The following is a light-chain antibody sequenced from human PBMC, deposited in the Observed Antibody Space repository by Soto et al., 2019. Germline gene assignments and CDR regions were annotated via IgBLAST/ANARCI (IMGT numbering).Light chain of an antibody. V-gene: IGLV1-47*01. Sequence: QSVLTQTPSTSGTPGQRVTISCSGSSSNIGGNYVSWFQLLPGTAPRLLISDNDQRPSGVPDRFSGSKSGTSASLAISGLRSEDEAEYYCATWDDGLRGRVFGGGTKVTVL. CDR3: ATWDDGLRGRV. J-gene: IGLJ2*01. CDR2: DND. CDR1: SSNIGGNY.